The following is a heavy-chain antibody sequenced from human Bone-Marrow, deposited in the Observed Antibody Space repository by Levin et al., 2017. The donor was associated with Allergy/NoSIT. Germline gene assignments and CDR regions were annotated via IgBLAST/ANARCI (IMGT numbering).Heavy chain of an antibody. CDR1: GGSISSGAYF. V-gene: IGHV4-61*02. D-gene: IGHD4-17*01. CDR3: ARGLAGTVTDAFDI. CDR2: VYTGST. Sequence: KASETLSLTCAVSGGSISSGAYFWSWIRQPAGKGLEWIGRVYTGSTTYSPSLKSRVTISDDTSKNQFSLSLSSLTPADTAIYYCARGLAGTVTDAFDIWGHGTLVSVSS. J-gene: IGHJ3*02.